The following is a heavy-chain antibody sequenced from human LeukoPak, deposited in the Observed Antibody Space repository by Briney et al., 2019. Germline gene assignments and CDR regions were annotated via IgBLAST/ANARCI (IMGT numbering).Heavy chain of an antibody. Sequence: GGSLRLSCAASGFTVSSNYMSWVRQAPGKGLEWVSVIYSGGSTYYADSVKGRFTISRDNSKNTLYLQMNSLRAEDTAVYYCARAFEFIYYYYMDVWGKGTTVTVSS. CDR1: GFTVSSNY. D-gene: IGHD3-10*01. V-gene: IGHV3-53*01. CDR2: IYSGGST. J-gene: IGHJ6*03. CDR3: ARAFEFIYYYYMDV.